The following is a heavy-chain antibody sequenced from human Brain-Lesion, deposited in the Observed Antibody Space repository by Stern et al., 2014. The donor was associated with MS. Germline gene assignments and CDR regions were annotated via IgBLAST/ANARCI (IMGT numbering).Heavy chain of an antibody. CDR2: VSYDGSNK. Sequence: VQLVESGGGVVQPGRPLRLSCVASGFTFGSCAMHWVRQVPGKGLEWVAGVSYDGSNKYYADSVKGRFTISRDNSQNTLYIQMSSLRPEDTAVYYCAKDRQYLTYFFDHWGQGSLVTVSS. V-gene: IGHV3-30*18. J-gene: IGHJ5*02. CDR3: AKDRQYLTYFFDH. CDR1: GFTFGSCA. D-gene: IGHD2/OR15-2a*01.